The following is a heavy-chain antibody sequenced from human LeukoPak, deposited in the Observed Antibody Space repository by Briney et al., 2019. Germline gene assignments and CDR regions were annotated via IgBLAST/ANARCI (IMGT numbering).Heavy chain of an antibody. J-gene: IGHJ3*02. CDR2: IKSKTDGGTT. CDR3: TTDQQGYYDYVWGSYTAFGI. CDR1: GFTFSNAW. Sequence: GGSLRLSCAASGFTFSNAWMSWVRQAPGKGLEWVDRIKSKTDGGTTDYAAPVKGRFTISRDDSKNTLYLQMNSLKTEDTAAYYCTTDQQGYYDYVWGSYTAFGIWGQGTMVTVSS. D-gene: IGHD3-16*01. V-gene: IGHV3-15*01.